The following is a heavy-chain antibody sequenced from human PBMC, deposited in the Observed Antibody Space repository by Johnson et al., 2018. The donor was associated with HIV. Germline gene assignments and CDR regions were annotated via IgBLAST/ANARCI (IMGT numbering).Heavy chain of an antibody. CDR2: ISNDGSNK. CDR3: ARDPDPFREYHGDAFDI. J-gene: IGHJ3*02. D-gene: IGHD3-10*01. Sequence: QVLLVESGGGVVQPGGSLRLSCAASGFTFSSYAMPWVRQAPGKGLEWVAVISNDGSNKYYAASVKGGLTISRDSSKDTLYVQMNSLRGEDTAVYYCARDPDPFREYHGDAFDIWGQGTVVTVSA. CDR1: GFTFSSYA. V-gene: IGHV3-30*04.